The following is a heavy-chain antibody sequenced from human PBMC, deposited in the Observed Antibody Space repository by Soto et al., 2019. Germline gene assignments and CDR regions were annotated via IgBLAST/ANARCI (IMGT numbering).Heavy chain of an antibody. CDR1: GGSVSSGSYY. CDR3: ARDSATDYYDSSGYYGV. V-gene: IGHV4-61*01. CDR2: IYYSGST. Sequence: PSETLSLTCTVSGGSVSSGSYYWSWIRQPPGKGLEWIGYIYYSGSTNYNPSLKSRVTISVDTSKNQFSLKLSSVTAADTAVYYCARDSATDYYDSSGYYGVWGQGTLVTVSS. D-gene: IGHD3-22*01. J-gene: IGHJ4*02.